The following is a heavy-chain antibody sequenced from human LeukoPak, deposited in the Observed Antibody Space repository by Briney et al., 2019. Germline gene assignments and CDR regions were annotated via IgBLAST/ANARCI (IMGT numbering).Heavy chain of an antibody. D-gene: IGHD1-7*01. Sequence: GGSLRLSCAASGFTFSSYGMQWVRQAPGKGLEWVAVIWYDGSNKYYADSVKGRFTISRDNSKNTLYLQMNSLRAEDTAVYYCARDPSLELPAPGWFDPWGQGTLVTVSS. V-gene: IGHV3-33*01. CDR3: ARDPSLELPAPGWFDP. CDR1: GFTFSSYG. J-gene: IGHJ5*02. CDR2: IWYDGSNK.